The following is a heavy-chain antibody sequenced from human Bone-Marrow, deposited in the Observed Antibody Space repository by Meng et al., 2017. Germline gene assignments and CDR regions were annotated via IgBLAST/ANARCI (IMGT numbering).Heavy chain of an antibody. CDR2: IDYSGST. Sequence: QVRLQEQGQGLVKPSQTRSLTVTVSGGSMSSGGYDWSWIRQHPGKCLEGIGYIDYSGSTYYNPSLTSLVTLSVDTSKNQFSLKLSSVTAADTAVYYCAREASPEYYFDYWGQGTLVTVSS. V-gene: IGHV4-31*01. CDR1: GGSMSSGGYD. D-gene: IGHD1-14*01. J-gene: IGHJ4*02. CDR3: AREASPEYYFDY.